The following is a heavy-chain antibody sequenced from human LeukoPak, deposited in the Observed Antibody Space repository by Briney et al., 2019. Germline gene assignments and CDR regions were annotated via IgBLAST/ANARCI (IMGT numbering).Heavy chain of an antibody. V-gene: IGHV4-39*01. CDR2: IYYSGST. Sequence: PSETLSLTCTVSGGSISSSSYYWGWIRQPPGKGLEWIGSIYYSGSTYYNPSLKSRVTISVDTSKNQFSLKLSSVTAADTAVYYCARHNTHLGGYDYWGQRTLVTVSS. CDR3: ARHNTHLGGYDY. J-gene: IGHJ4*02. D-gene: IGHD3-22*01. CDR1: GGSISSSSYY.